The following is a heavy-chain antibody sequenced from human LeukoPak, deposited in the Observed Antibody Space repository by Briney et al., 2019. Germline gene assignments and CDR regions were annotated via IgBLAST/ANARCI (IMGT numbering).Heavy chain of an antibody. CDR3: ARAQTLEWLVGSAFDI. V-gene: IGHV1-2*02. CDR2: INPNSGGT. J-gene: IGHJ3*02. CDR1: GYTFTGYY. D-gene: IGHD3-3*01. Sequence: GASVKVSCKASGYTFTGYYMHWVRQAPGQGLEWMGWINPNSGGTNYAQKFQGRVTMTRDTSNSTAYMELSRLRSDDTAVYYCARAQTLEWLVGSAFDIWGQGTMVTVSS.